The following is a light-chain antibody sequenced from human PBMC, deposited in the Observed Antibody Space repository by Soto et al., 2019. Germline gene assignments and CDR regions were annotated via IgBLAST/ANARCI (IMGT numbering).Light chain of an antibody. Sequence: EIVMTQSPATLSVSPGERATLSCRASQSVSSNLAWYQQKPGQAPRLLSYGAFTRATGIPARFSGSGSGTEFTLTISSLQSEDFAVYYCQQYNNWGTFGQGTKVEI. CDR3: QQYNNWGT. J-gene: IGKJ1*01. CDR1: QSVSSN. CDR2: GAF. V-gene: IGKV3-15*01.